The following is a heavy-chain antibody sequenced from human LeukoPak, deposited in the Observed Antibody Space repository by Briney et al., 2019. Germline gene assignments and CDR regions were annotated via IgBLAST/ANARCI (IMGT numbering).Heavy chain of an antibody. V-gene: IGHV3-30-3*01. CDR2: MSYDGSNK. CDR1: GFTFSSYA. Sequence: GGSLRPSCAASGFTFSSYAMHWVRQAPGKGLEWVAVMSYDGSNKYYADSVKGRFTISRDNSKNTLYLQMNSLRAEDTAVYYCARDWIGKTSINWFDPWGQGTLVTVSS. CDR3: ARDWIGKTSINWFDP. D-gene: IGHD2-2*03. J-gene: IGHJ5*02.